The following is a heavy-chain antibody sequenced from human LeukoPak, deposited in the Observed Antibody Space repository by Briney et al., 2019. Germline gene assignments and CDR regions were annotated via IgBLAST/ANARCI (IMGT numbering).Heavy chain of an antibody. J-gene: IGHJ4*02. CDR2: IYDGGKT. Sequence: TGGSLRLSCAASQSIVSSRYMSWVRQAPGKGLEWVSIIYDGGKTYYADSVKGRFTISRDSSKNTLFLQMNSLRAEDTAFYYCAKDKDNYCGGDCQGFDYWGQGTLVTVSS. V-gene: IGHV3-66*02. CDR1: QSIVSSRY. CDR3: AKDKDNYCGGDCQGFDY. D-gene: IGHD2-21*02.